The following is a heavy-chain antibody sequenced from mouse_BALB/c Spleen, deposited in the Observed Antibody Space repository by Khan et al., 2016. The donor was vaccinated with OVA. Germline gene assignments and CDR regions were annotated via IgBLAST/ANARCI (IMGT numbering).Heavy chain of an antibody. CDR1: GFSLTSYG. D-gene: IGHD1-2*01. V-gene: IGHV2-9*02. CDR3: GRDTTATPY. Sequence: QVQLKESGPGLVAPSQSLSITCTVSGFSLTSYGVHWVRQPPGKGLEWLGIIWAGGSTNYNSALMSRLSISKDNSKSQVFLKINSLQTDDTAMYYCGRDTTATPYWGQGTLVTVSA. CDR2: IWAGGST. J-gene: IGHJ3*01.